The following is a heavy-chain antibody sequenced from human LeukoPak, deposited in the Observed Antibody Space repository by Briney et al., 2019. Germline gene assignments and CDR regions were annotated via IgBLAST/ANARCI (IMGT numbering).Heavy chain of an antibody. D-gene: IGHD2-2*02. CDR2: ISGSGGST. Sequence: PGGSLRLSCAASGFTFSSYAMSWVRQAPGKGLEWVSAISGSGGSTYYADSVKGRFTISRDNSKNTLYLQMNSLRAEDTAVYYCAKSAARLRAVVPAAIVASDVVAADVWGQGTTVTVSS. CDR3: AKSAARLRAVVPAAIVASDVVAADV. CDR1: GFTFSSYA. J-gene: IGHJ6*02. V-gene: IGHV3-23*01.